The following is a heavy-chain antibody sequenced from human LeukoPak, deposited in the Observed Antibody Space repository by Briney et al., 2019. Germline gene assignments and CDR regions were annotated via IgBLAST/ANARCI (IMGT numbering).Heavy chain of an antibody. CDR2: IKEDGSKK. CDR1: GFSFSTYW. CDR3: ARAITASESV. D-gene: IGHD6-13*01. V-gene: IGHV3-7*04. J-gene: IGHJ4*02. Sequence: GGSLRLSCAASGFSFSTYWMNWVRQAPGKGLEWVANIKEDGSKKYYVASVMGRFTISRDNAKNSLYLQMNSLRAEDTAVYYCARAITASESVWGQGTLVTVSS.